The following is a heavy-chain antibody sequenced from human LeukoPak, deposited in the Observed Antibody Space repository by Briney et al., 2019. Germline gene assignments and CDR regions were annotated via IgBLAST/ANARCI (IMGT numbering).Heavy chain of an antibody. Sequence: PSETLSLTCTVSGGSINNYYWSWIRQPPGEGLEWIGYIYYSGSTNHNPSLKSRVTISVDTSKNQFSLKMSSVTAADTAVYYCARERSMVRGMSWFDPWGQGTLVTVSS. V-gene: IGHV4-59*01. CDR2: IYYSGST. D-gene: IGHD3-10*01. CDR3: ARERSMVRGMSWFDP. CDR1: GGSINNYY. J-gene: IGHJ5*02.